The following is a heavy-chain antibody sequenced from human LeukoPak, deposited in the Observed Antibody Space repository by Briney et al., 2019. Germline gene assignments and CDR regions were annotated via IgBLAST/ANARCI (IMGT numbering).Heavy chain of an antibody. V-gene: IGHV1-46*01. Sequence: AAGKVSCKASGYTFTSYYLHWVRHAPGQGLEWMGMTNPSGGSTSYAQKFQGRVTMTRDTSTSTVYMELSSLRSEDTAVYYCARGNPGVIDYWGQGTLVTVSS. CDR1: GYTFTSYY. J-gene: IGHJ4*02. D-gene: IGHD3-10*01. CDR3: ARGNPGVIDY. CDR2: TNPSGGST.